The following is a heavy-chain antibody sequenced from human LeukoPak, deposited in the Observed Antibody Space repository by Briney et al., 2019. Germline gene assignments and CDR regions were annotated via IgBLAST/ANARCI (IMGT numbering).Heavy chain of an antibody. CDR3: AREILYDSTAYYL. J-gene: IGHJ4*02. D-gene: IGHD3-22*01. CDR1: GASIDTSAYN. V-gene: IGHV4-39*01. CDR2: IYHSGSS. Sequence: PSETLSLTCSVSGASIDTSAYNWGWIRQPPGKGLEWIGSIYHSGSSYDNPSLKSRLTLSIDTSRNQFSLTLKSVTAADSGAYFCAREILYDSTAYYLWGQGTVVTVSS.